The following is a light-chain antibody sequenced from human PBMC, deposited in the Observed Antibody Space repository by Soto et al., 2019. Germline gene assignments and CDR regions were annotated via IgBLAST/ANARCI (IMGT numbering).Light chain of an antibody. Sequence: QSALTQPASVSGSPGQSITISCSGISSDIGDYNYASWYQQHPGRAPKLVIYDVSYRPSGVSNRFSGSKSGNTASLTISGLQAEDEADYYCSSYTTSSTLVVFGGGTKVTVL. CDR2: DVS. CDR1: SSDIGDYNY. V-gene: IGLV2-14*03. J-gene: IGLJ2*01. CDR3: SSYTTSSTLVV.